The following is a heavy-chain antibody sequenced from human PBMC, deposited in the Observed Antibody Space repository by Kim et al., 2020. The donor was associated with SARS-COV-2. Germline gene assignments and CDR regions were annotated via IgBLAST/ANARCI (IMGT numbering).Heavy chain of an antibody. CDR3: ARDRGSSSWFDY. CDR2: IYYSGST. CDR1: GGSISSYY. V-gene: IGHV4-59*01. Sequence: SETLSLTCTVSGGSISSYYWSWIRQPPGKGLEWIGYIYYSGSTNYNPSLKSRVTISVDTSKNQFSLKLSSVTAADTAVYYCARDRGSSSWFDYCGQGTLVPVSS. D-gene: IGHD6-6*01. J-gene: IGHJ4*02.